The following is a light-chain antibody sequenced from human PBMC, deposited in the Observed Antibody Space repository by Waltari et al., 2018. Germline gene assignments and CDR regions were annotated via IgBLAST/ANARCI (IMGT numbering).Light chain of an antibody. Sequence: DIQMTQPPSSLSASVGDRVTITCQASQDISKYLNWYQHKSGKAPKLLIYDASNLERGVPSRFRGYGSGTNFTFSISSLQPEDFATYFCQQHHELQTFGQGTKLDIK. CDR3: QQHHELQT. CDR2: DAS. J-gene: IGKJ2*01. CDR1: QDISKY. V-gene: IGKV1-33*01.